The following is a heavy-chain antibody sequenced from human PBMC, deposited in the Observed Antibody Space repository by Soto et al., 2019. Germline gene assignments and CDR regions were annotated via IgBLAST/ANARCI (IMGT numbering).Heavy chain of an antibody. CDR3: ARAPEWRDGGDV. D-gene: IGHD2-8*01. J-gene: IGHJ6*02. V-gene: IGHV4-4*02. Sequence: QVQLQESGPGLVKPSGTLSVSCTVSGDSSSTTTWWTWVRQSPGKGLEWIAEIQRAGRTNYNPSYRSRDTPSLDKSTSQLSLNLSSVTATDEAVYYCARAPEWRDGGDVWGHGTTVTVSS. CDR1: GDSSSTTTW. CDR2: IQRAGRT.